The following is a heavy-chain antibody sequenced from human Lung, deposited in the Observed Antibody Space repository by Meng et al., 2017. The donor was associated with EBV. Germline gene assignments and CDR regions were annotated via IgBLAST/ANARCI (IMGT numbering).Heavy chain of an antibody. V-gene: IGHV1-69*01. J-gene: IGHJ4*02. Sequence: QGQLVQSGAEWTKPGSSGKVSCKTSGGTFRSDAVSWVRQAPGQGLEWMGGLIPMSDAPHYAQKFQDRVRITADESTSTHYMDLSGLRSEDTAVYYCASESGRGFTPDYWGQGTLVTVSS. D-gene: IGHD3-10*01. CDR1: GGTFRSDA. CDR2: LIPMSDAP. CDR3: ASESGRGFTPDY.